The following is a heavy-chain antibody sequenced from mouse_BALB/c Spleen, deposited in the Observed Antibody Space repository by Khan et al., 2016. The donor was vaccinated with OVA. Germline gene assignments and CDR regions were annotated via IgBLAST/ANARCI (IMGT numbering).Heavy chain of an antibody. CDR3: VRGSSESRFAY. Sequence: QVQLQQSGAELVRPGVSVKISCKGSGYTFTDFVMHWVKQSHAKSLEWIGVISPYYGATTHNQKFKGKATMTVDKSSSPAFLEFTRLPSEDSAISYCVRGSSESRFAYWGQGTLVTVSA. CDR2: ISPYYGAT. CDR1: GYTFTDFV. J-gene: IGHJ3*01. D-gene: IGHD1-1*01. V-gene: IGHV1S137*01.